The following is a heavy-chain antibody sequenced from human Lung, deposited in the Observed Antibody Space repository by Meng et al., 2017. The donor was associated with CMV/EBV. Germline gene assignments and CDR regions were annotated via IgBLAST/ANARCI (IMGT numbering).Heavy chain of an antibody. Sequence: RPGLVTPSRDRVFSCAVAARPTRIGAWWLWGSQPPGKGLEWIGEIYHSGGTNYNPSLRGRVTISLDKSKNQFSLTLRSVTAADTAAYYYARDPYATGWAGWGQGTLVTVSS. CDR3: ARDPYATGWAG. V-gene: IGHV4-4*02. J-gene: IGHJ4*02. D-gene: IGHD6-19*01. CDR1: ARPTRIGAW. CDR2: IYHSGGT.